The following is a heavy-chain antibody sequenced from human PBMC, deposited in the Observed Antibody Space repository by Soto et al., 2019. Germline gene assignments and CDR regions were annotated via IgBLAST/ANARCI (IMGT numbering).Heavy chain of an antibody. V-gene: IGHV1-69*13. CDR1: GCTYSSYA. D-gene: IGHD6-19*01. Sequence: SVKVSCKASGCTYSSYAISWVREAPGQGLEWMGGIIPIFGTANYAQKFQGRVTITADESTSTAYIELSSLRSEDTAVYYCAREYGAAVAGQPFFDYWGQGTLVTVSS. CDR3: AREYGAAVAGQPFFDY. CDR2: IIPIFGTA. J-gene: IGHJ4*02.